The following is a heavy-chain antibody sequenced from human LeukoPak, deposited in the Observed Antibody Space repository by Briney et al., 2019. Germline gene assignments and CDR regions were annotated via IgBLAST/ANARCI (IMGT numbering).Heavy chain of an antibody. CDR2: ISGSGGST. CDR3: AKEGCSSTSCYGGVYFDY. D-gene: IGHD2-2*01. Sequence: GGPLRLSCAASGFIFSSYAMSWVRRAPGKGLEWVSAISGSGGSTYYADSVKGRFTISRDNSKNTLYLQMNSLRAEDTAVYYCAKEGCSSTSCYGGVYFDYWGQGTLVTVSS. CDR1: GFIFSSYA. V-gene: IGHV3-23*01. J-gene: IGHJ4*02.